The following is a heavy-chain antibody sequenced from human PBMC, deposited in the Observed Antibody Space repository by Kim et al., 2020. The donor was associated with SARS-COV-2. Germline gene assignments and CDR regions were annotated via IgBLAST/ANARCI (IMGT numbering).Heavy chain of an antibody. J-gene: IGHJ6*02. CDR1: GFTFSSYG. V-gene: IGHV3-64*01. D-gene: IGHD2-15*01. Sequence: GGSLRLSCAASGFTFSSYGMHWVRQAPGKGLEHVSAISSNGGSTYYANSVKGRFTISRDNSKNTLYLQMGSLRAEDMAVYYCARSRVVAATFYYYGMDVWGQGTTVTVSS. CDR2: ISSNGGST. CDR3: ARSRVVAATFYYYGMDV.